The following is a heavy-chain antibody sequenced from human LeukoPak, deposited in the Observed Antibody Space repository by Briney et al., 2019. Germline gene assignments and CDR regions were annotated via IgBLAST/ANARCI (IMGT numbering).Heavy chain of an antibody. CDR1: GGSVSNSNYH. CDR2: IYYSGST. V-gene: IGHV4-39*01. CDR3: ARRLSSSSLAYYFDY. D-gene: IGHD6-6*01. Sequence: PSETLSLTCTVSGGSVSNSNYHWGWIRQPPGKGLGWIGNIYYSGSTYCNPSLKSRVTISVDTSKNQFSLKLSSVTAADTAVYYCARRLSSSSLAYYFDYWGQGTLVTVSS. J-gene: IGHJ4*02.